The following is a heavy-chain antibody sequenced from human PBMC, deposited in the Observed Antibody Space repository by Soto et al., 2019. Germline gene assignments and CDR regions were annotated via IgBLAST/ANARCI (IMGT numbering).Heavy chain of an antibody. CDR1: GYSISSSYW. J-gene: IGHJ5*02. D-gene: IGHD1-7*01. CDR2: IYHSWNT. V-gene: IGHV4-4*02. Sequence: SETLSLTCAVSGYSISSSYWLTWVRQPPGKGLEWIGEIYHSWNTNYNPSLKSRLTISLDKSKNHFSLRLSSVTAADTAVYYCARRTTWSFWFGPWGQGALVTVSS. CDR3: ARRTTWSFWFGP.